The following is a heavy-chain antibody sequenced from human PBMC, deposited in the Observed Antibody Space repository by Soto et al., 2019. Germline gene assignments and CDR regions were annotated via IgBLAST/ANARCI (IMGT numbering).Heavy chain of an antibody. CDR1: GGSISSGGYS. CDR2: IYHSGST. V-gene: IGHV4-30-2*01. Sequence: QLQLQESGSGLVKPSQTLSLTCAVSGGSISSGGYSWSWIRQPPGKGLEWIGYIYHSGSTYYNPPRERXXTISVDRSKNQFSLKLSSVTAEDTAVYCCARVPGLWGRGTLVTVSS. J-gene: IGHJ2*01. CDR3: ARVPGL.